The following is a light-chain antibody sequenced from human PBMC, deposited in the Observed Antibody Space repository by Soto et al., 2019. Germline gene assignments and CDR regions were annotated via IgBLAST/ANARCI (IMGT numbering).Light chain of an antibody. Sequence: IQMTQSPSSLSASVGDRVTITCRASQSITYYLNWYQQKPGKAPKLLTYAASTLQSGVPSRFSGSGFGTDFTLAISSLQPEDFATYYCQQSYSTPGTFGQGTKVDIK. J-gene: IGKJ1*01. V-gene: IGKV1-39*01. CDR1: QSITYY. CDR2: AAS. CDR3: QQSYSTPGT.